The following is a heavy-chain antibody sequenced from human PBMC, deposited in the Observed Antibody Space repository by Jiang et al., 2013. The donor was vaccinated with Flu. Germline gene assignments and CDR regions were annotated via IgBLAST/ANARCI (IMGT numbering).Heavy chain of an antibody. CDR2: IYYDGSKE. CDR1: GFIFSDYG. CDR3: ASSHSQSFES. V-gene: IGHV3-30*03. D-gene: IGHD3-16*01. J-gene: IGHJ4*02. Sequence: RSLRLSCAASGFIFSDYGMHWVRQAPGKGLEWVAVIYYDGSKEYYADSVRGRFTISRDNSQSTLFLQMNSLRAEDTGLYYCASSHSQSFESWGQGTLVTVSS.